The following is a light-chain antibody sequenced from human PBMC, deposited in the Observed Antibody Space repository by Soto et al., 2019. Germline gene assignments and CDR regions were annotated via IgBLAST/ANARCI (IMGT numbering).Light chain of an antibody. CDR1: QSISSY. J-gene: IGKJ1*01. CDR3: QQSFHSPWT. Sequence: DIQMTQSPSSLSASVGDRVTITCRASQSISSYLNWYQQKPGKAPELLIYATSSLQSGVPSRFRGSGSGTDFALTINSLQPEDFAAYYCQQSFHSPWTFGQGTKVEI. V-gene: IGKV1-39*01. CDR2: ATS.